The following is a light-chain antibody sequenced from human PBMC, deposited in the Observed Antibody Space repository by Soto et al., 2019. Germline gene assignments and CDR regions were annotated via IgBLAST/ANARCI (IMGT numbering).Light chain of an antibody. CDR2: WAS. CDR1: QSVLYSSNNKNY. CDR3: QQYYSTLALT. J-gene: IGKJ4*01. Sequence: DIVMTQSPDSLAVSLGERATINCKSSQSVLYSSNNKNYLAWYQQKPGQPPKLLIYWASTRESGVPDRFSGGGVGADFNLTISSLQAEDVAVYYCQQYYSTLALTFGGGTKVEIK. V-gene: IGKV4-1*01.